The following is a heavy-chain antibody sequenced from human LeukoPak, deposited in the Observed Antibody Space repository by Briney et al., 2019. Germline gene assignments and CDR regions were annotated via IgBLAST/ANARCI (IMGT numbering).Heavy chain of an antibody. CDR3: ARDWGPFGVVIIPHFDY. Sequence: PGGSLRLSCAASGFTFSGFWMSWVRQAPGKGLEWVATISHDGGENSYVDSVKGRFTISRDNAKNSLYLQMNSLRAEDTAVYYCARDWGPFGVVIIPHFDYWGQGTLVTVSS. J-gene: IGHJ4*02. CDR2: ISHDGGEN. D-gene: IGHD3-3*01. CDR1: GFTFSGFW. V-gene: IGHV3-7*01.